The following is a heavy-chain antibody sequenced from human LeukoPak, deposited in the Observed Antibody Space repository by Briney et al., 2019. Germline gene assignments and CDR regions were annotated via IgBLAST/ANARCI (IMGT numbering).Heavy chain of an antibody. CDR1: GGTFSSYA. CDR3: ARSPEVELLYYYYGMDV. Sequence: GASVKVSCKASGGTFSSYAISWVRQAPGQGLEWMGRIIPILGIANYAQKFQGRVTITADKSTSTAYMELSSLRSEDTAVYYCARSPEVELLYYYYGMDVWGQGTAVTVSS. CDR2: IIPILGIA. J-gene: IGHJ6*02. V-gene: IGHV1-69*04. D-gene: IGHD1-26*01.